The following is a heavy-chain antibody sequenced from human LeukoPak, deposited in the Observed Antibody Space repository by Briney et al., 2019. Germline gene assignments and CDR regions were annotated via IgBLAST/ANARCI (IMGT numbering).Heavy chain of an antibody. D-gene: IGHD6-6*01. Sequence: PSDTVSLMCTVSGGPIKVHYWSWTRQPPGKGLEWIGSIHYTGNTDHNPSLKSRIIVLVDTSKHQFSLTETSVTAADTAVYYCARYAAARGPNWLDPWGQGTLVTVSS. J-gene: IGHJ5*02. CDR2: IHYTGNT. V-gene: IGHV4-59*07. CDR1: GGPIKVHY. CDR3: ARYAAARGPNWLDP.